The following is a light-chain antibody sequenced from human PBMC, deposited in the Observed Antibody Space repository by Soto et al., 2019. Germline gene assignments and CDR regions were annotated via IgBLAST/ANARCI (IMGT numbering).Light chain of an antibody. CDR3: QQFQKWPLT. J-gene: IGKJ4*01. CDR2: GAS. CDR1: ESANSN. Sequence: EIVMTQSPATVSVSPGERATLSCRASESANSNLAWYQQKPGQAPRLLIYGASTRATGIPARFSGSGSGTEFTLTISSLQSEDFAGYYCQQFQKWPLTFGGGTKVEIK. V-gene: IGKV3-15*01.